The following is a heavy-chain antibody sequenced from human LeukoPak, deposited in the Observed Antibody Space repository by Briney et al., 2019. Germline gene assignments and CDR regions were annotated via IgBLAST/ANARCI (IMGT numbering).Heavy chain of an antibody. Sequence: GGSLRLSCVATGFTFKSASMSWVRQAPGKGLEWVAFIGHFAGDIFYADSVKGRFNISRDDAKDSVYLQMNSLRVDDTAVYFCARDPYTGSMFDYWGHGTLVTVSS. CDR3: ARDPYTGSMFDY. CDR1: GFTFKSAS. D-gene: IGHD1-1*01. CDR2: IGHFAGDI. V-gene: IGHV3-21*01. J-gene: IGHJ4*01.